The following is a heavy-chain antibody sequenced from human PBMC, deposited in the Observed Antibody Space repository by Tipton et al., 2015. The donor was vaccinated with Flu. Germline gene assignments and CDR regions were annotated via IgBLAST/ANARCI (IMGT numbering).Heavy chain of an antibody. D-gene: IGHD4-23*01. Sequence: LRLSCAVYGGSFSGYYWSWIRQPPGKGLEWIGEINHSGSTNYNPSLKSRVTISVDTSKNQFSLKLSSVTAADTAVYYCARGLFPSWKARDYGGKYYYYGMDVWGQGTTVPVSS. CDR1: GGSFSGYY. J-gene: IGHJ6*02. CDR2: INHSGST. V-gene: IGHV4-34*01. CDR3: ARGLFPSWKARDYGGKYYYYGMDV.